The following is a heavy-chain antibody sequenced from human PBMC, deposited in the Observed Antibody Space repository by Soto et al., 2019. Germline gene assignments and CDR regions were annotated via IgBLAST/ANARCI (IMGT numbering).Heavy chain of an antibody. CDR3: ARRGYEEGSIQPKDGSGGHYYYYYGMDV. CDR1: GFTFSSYD. D-gene: IGHD5-18*01. V-gene: IGHV3-13*01. CDR2: IGTAGDT. Sequence: EVQLVESGGGLVQPGGSLRLSCAASGFTFSSYDMHWVRQATGKGLEWVSAIGTAGDTYYPGSVKGRFTISRENAKNSLYLQMNSLRAEDTAVYYCARRGYEEGSIQPKDGSGGHYYYYYGMDVWGQGTTVTVSS. J-gene: IGHJ6*02.